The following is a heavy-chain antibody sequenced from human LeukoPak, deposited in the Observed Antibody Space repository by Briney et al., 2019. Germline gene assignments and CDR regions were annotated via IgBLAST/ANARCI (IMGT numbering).Heavy chain of an antibody. Sequence: GGSLRLSCAASGFTFSSYSMNWVRQAPGQGLEWVSYISSSSSTTYYADSVKDRFTISRDNAKNSLYLQMNSLRDEDTAVYYCARGGYYGSGSYYFHWGQGTLVTVSS. V-gene: IGHV3-48*02. CDR2: ISSSSSTT. CDR1: GFTFSSYS. CDR3: ARGGYYGSGSYYFH. J-gene: IGHJ4*02. D-gene: IGHD3-10*01.